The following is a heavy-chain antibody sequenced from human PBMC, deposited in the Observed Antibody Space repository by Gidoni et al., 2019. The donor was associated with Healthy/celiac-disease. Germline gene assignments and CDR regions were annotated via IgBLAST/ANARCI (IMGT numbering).Heavy chain of an antibody. J-gene: IGHJ6*02. Sequence: EVQLVETGGGLVQPGGSMRLSCAASGFTFSSYGMHWVRQAPGQGLVWVSRINSAGSSTSYADSVKGRFTISRDNAKNTLYLQMNSLRAEDTAVYYCAKDSPYYDFWSGYSFHGMDVWGQGTTVTVSS. CDR1: GFTFSSYG. V-gene: IGHV3-74*01. CDR2: INSAGSST. CDR3: AKDSPYYDFWSGYSFHGMDV. D-gene: IGHD3-3*01.